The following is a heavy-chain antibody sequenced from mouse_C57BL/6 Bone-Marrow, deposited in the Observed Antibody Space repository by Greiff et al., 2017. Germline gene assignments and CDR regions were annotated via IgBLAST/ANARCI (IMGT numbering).Heavy chain of an antibody. Sequence: QVQLQQPGAELVKPGASVKLSCKASGYTFTSYWMHWVKQRPGQGLEWIGMIHPNSGSTNYNEKFKSKDTLTVDKSSSTAYMQLSSLTSEDSAVYYCAREGLCFYAMDYWGQGISVTVAS. CDR3: AREGLCFYAMDY. CDR2: IHPNSGST. D-gene: IGHD3-1*01. CDR1: GYTFTSYW. V-gene: IGHV1-64*01. J-gene: IGHJ4*01.